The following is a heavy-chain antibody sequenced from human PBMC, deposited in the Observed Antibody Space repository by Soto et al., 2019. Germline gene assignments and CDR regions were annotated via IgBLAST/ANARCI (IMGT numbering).Heavy chain of an antibody. D-gene: IGHD5-12*01. Sequence: LGESRKISCKGSGYSFVSYLIAWVRQRPGKGLEWMGIIYPGDSDSTYSPSFQGQVTLSVDKSINTVFLQWSSLEASDTAMYYCARPAGYEIQYSGPGTHVTLSS. CDR1: GYSFVSYL. CDR2: IYPGDSDS. V-gene: IGHV5-51*01. CDR3: ARPAGYEIQY. J-gene: IGHJ4*02.